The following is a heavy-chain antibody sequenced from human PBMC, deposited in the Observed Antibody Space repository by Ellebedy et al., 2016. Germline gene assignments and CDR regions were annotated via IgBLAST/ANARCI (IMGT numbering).Heavy chain of an antibody. CDR1: GYTFSRFH. J-gene: IGHJ2*01. D-gene: IGHD5/OR15-5a*01. Sequence: ASVKVSXKASGYTFSRFHVYWVRQAPGQGLEWMGVIHPSSGSTSYAQNFQGRVTMTTDTSTSTVYMDLSSLTSADTAMYYCARGGVYSPNWYFDVWGRGTLVTVSS. CDR2: IHPSSGST. CDR3: ARGGVYSPNWYFDV. V-gene: IGHV1-46*01.